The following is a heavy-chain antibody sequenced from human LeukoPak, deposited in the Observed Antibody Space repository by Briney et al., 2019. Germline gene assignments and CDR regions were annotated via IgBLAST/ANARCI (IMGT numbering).Heavy chain of an antibody. CDR3: ARVIRGYYYDSSGCYSAFDI. CDR1: GYTFTGYY. D-gene: IGHD3-22*01. Sequence: ASLKVSCKASGYTFTGYYMHWVRQAPGQGLEWMGWINPNSGGTNYAQKFQGRVTMTRDTSINTAYMELSRLRSDDTAVYYCARVIRGYYYDSSGCYSAFDIWGQGTMVTVSS. V-gene: IGHV1-2*02. CDR2: INPNSGGT. J-gene: IGHJ3*02.